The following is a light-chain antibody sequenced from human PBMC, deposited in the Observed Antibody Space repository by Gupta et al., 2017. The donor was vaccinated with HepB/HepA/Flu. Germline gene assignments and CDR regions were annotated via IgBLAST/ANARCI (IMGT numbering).Light chain of an antibody. J-gene: IGLJ2*01. V-gene: IGLV2-14*03. CDR1: SNDIGGYDS. CDR2: DVT. Sequence: QSALTQPASVSGSPGQSITTSCTGSSNDIGGYDSVSWYQQDPGQAPKLLIDDVTNRPSGVSNRFSGSKSGNTDSLTISGLQAEDEADYYCSSFSNTYTLVLFGGGTKLTVL. CDR3: SSFSNTYTLVL.